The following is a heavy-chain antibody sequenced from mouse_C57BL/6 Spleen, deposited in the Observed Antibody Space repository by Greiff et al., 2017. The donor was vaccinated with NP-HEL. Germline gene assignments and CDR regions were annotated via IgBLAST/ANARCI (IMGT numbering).Heavy chain of an antibody. CDR3: AIDYDGGFAY. V-gene: IGHV5-16*01. CDR2: INYDGSST. Sequence: EVKLVESEGGLVQPGSSMKLSCTASGFTFSDYYMAWVRQVPEKGLEWVANINYDGSSTYYLDSLKSRFIISRDNAKNILYLQMSSLKSEDTATYYCAIDYDGGFAYWGQGTLVTVSA. CDR1: GFTFSDYY. D-gene: IGHD2-4*01. J-gene: IGHJ3*01.